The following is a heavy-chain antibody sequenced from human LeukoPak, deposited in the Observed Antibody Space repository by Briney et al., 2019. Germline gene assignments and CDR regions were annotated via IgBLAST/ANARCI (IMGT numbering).Heavy chain of an antibody. CDR3: AKIRDGYNWTPRVY. CDR1: GFTFSSYG. V-gene: IGHV3-30*02. Sequence: PGGSLRLSCAASGFTFSSYGMHWVRQAPGKGLEWVAFIRYDGSNKYYADSVKGRFTISRDNSKNTLYLQMNSLRAEDTAVYYCAKIRDGYNWTPRVYWGQGTLVTVSS. J-gene: IGHJ4*02. CDR2: IRYDGSNK. D-gene: IGHD5-24*01.